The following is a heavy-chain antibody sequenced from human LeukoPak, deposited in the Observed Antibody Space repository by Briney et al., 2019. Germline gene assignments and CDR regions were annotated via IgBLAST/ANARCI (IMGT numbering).Heavy chain of an antibody. CDR3: ARQINYYYYYMDV. CDR2: MNPNSGNT. D-gene: IGHD5-24*01. V-gene: IGHV1-8*03. Sequence: ASVKVSCEASGYTFTSYDINWVRQATGQGLEWMGWMNPNSGNTGYAQKFQGRVTITRDTSISTAYMELSRLRSDDTAVYYCARQINYYYYYMDVWGKGTTVTVSS. CDR1: GYTFTSYD. J-gene: IGHJ6*03.